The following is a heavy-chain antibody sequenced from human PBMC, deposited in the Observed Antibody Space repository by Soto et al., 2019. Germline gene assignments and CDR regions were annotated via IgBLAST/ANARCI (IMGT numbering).Heavy chain of an antibody. CDR2: FDPEDGET. CDR3: ATHPLNYDSSGYRDY. CDR1: GYTLTELS. V-gene: IGHV1-24*01. Sequence: ASVKVSCKVSGYTLTELSMHWVRQAPGKGLEWMGGFDPEDGETIYAQKFQGRVTMTEDTSTDTAYMELSSLRSEDTAVYYCATHPLNYDSSGYRDYWGQGPMVTVYS. D-gene: IGHD3-22*01. J-gene: IGHJ4*02.